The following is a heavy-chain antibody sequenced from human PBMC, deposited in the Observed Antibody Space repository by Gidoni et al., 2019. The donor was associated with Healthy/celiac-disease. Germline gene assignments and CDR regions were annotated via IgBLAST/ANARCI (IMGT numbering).Heavy chain of an antibody. J-gene: IGHJ4*02. D-gene: IGHD3-16*02. CDR2: ISYDGSNK. V-gene: IGHV3-30*18. CDR1: GFTFSSYG. CDR3: AKDVAPNYDYVWGSHLDY. Sequence: QVQLVESGGGVVQPGRSLRLSCAASGFTFSSYGMHWVRQAPGKGLEWVAVISYDGSNKYYADSVKGRFTISRDKSKNTLYLQMNSLRAEDTAVYYCAKDVAPNYDYVWGSHLDYWGQGTLVTVSS.